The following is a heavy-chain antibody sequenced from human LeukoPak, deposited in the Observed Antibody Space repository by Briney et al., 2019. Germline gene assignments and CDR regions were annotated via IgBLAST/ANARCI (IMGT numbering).Heavy chain of an antibody. Sequence: GASVKVSCKASGYTFTTYYIHWVRQAPGQGPEWMGWISAYNGNTNYAQKFQGRVTLTTDTPTSTAYMELRSLRSDDTAVYYCARDREQAYLHYWGQGTLVTVSS. CDR1: GYTFTTYY. J-gene: IGHJ4*02. CDR2: ISAYNGNT. V-gene: IGHV1-18*04. CDR3: ARDREQAYLHY. D-gene: IGHD1/OR15-1a*01.